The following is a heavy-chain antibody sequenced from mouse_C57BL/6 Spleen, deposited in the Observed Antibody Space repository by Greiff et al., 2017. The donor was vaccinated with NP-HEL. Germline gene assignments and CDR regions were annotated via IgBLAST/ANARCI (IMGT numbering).Heavy chain of an antibody. V-gene: IGHV5-6*01. CDR1: GFTFSSYG. J-gene: IGHJ2*01. D-gene: IGHD1-2*01. CDR2: ISSGGSYT. CDR3: ARHENYYGTSYFDY. Sequence: EVNVVESGGDLVKPGGSLKLSCAASGFTFSSYGMSWVRQTPDKRLEWVATISSGGSYTYYPDSVKGRFTISRDNAKNTLYLQMSRLKSEDTAMYYCARHENYYGTSYFDYWGQGTTLTVSS.